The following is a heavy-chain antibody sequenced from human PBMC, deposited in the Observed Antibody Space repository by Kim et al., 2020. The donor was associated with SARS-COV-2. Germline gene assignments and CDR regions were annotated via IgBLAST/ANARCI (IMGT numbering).Heavy chain of an antibody. Sequence: SETLSLTCAVYGGSFSGYYWSWIRQPPGKGLEWIGEINHSGSTNYNASLKSRVTISVDTSKNQFSLKLSSVTAADTAVYYCARGLVGDFWSGYYPIYYYYYMDVWGKGTTVTVSS. J-gene: IGHJ6*03. CDR3: ARGLVGDFWSGYYPIYYYYYMDV. V-gene: IGHV4-34*01. D-gene: IGHD3-3*01. CDR1: GGSFSGYY. CDR2: INHSGST.